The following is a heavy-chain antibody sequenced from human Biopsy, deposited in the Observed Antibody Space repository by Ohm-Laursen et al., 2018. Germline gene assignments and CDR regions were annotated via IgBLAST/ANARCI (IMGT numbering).Heavy chain of an antibody. D-gene: IGHD3-9*01. V-gene: IGHV1-69*05. J-gene: IGHJ1*01. CDR3: ATKLTGYFHH. CDR1: GGTFSNYG. CDR2: NIPILGTG. Sequence: SSEKVSCKAPGGTFSNYGVNWVRQAPGQGLEWLGGNIPILGTGNYAQKFQDRVTVATDTSTSTATMELRSLRSYDTAVYYCATKLTGYFHHWGQGILVIVSS.